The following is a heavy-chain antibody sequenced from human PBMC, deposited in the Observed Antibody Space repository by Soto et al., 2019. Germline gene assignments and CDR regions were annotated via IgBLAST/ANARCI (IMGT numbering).Heavy chain of an antibody. J-gene: IGHJ4*02. CDR1: GGTFSSYA. CDR3: ARTYSSSWYRLGSFDY. Sequence: ASVKVSCKASGGTFSSYAISWLRQAPGQGLEWMGGIIPIFGTANYAQKFQGRVTITADESTSTAYMELSSLRSEDTAVDYCARTYSSSWYRLGSFDYWGQGTLVTVSS. D-gene: IGHD6-13*01. V-gene: IGHV1-69*13. CDR2: IIPIFGTA.